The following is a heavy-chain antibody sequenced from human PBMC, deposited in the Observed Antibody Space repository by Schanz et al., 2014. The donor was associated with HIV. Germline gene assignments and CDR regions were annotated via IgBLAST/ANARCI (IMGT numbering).Heavy chain of an antibody. CDR2: ISDDGSNK. V-gene: IGHV3-30*03. Sequence: QVQLVESGGGVVQPGRSLRLSCEASGFTFRSYAMHWVRQAPGKGLEWVAVISDDGSNKYYADSVKGRFTVSRDNSKNRVFLQMNSLSTEDAAVYHCARSQKGTSCCSPLDFWGQGTPVTV. D-gene: IGHD2-2*01. J-gene: IGHJ4*02. CDR1: GFTFRSYA. CDR3: ARSQKGTSCCSPLDF.